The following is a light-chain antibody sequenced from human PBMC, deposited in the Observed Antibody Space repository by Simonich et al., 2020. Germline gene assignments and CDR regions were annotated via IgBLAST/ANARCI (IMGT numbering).Light chain of an antibody. CDR2: DVS. CDR3: SSYTSSSTVV. Sequence: QSALPQPPSASGSPGQSFTISCTGTSSDVGGYNYVSWYQQHPGTAPKLMIYDVSNRPSGVSNRFSGSKSGNTASLTISGLQAEDEADYYCSSYTSSSTVVFGGGTKLTVL. V-gene: IGLV2-14*01. CDR1: SSDVGGYNY. J-gene: IGLJ2*01.